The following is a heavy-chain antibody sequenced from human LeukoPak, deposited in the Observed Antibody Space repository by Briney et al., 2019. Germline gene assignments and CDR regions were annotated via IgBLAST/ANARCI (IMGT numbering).Heavy chain of an antibody. CDR1: GFSLSSSGVG. CDR3: ARRPSASWYFDY. J-gene: IGHJ4*02. CDR2: IYWDDDK. Sequence: SGPTLVKPTQTLTLTCTFSGFSLSSSGVGVGWTRQPPGKALEWLALIYWDDDKRYSPSLKSRLTITKDTSKNQVVLTMTNMDPVDTATYYCARRPSASWYFDYWGQGTLVTVSS. D-gene: IGHD6-6*01. V-gene: IGHV2-5*02.